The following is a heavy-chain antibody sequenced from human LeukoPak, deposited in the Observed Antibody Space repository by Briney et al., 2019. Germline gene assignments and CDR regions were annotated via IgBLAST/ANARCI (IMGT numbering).Heavy chain of an antibody. CDR3: AKDGIAAAGFDY. CDR1: GFTFSSYG. V-gene: IGHV3-23*01. J-gene: IGHJ4*02. Sequence: GGSLRLSCAASGFTFSSYGMSWVRQAPGKGLEWVSAISGSGGTTYYADSVKGRFTISRDNSMNTLYLQMNSLRAEDTAVYSCAKDGIAAAGFDYWGQGTLVTVSS. D-gene: IGHD6-13*01. CDR2: ISGSGGTT.